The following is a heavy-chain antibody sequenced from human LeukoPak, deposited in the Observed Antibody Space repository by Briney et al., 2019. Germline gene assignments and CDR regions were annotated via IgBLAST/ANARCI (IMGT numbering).Heavy chain of an antibody. CDR1: GGSISSGGYY. V-gene: IGHV4-31*03. J-gene: IGHJ4*02. CDR2: IYYSGST. D-gene: IGHD3-16*02. CDR3: ARGTITFGGVIPPGY. Sequence: SQTLSLTCTVSGGSISSGGYYWSWIRQRPGKGLEWIGYIYYSGSTYYNPSLKSRVTISVDTSKNQFSLKLSSVTAADTAVYYCARGTITFGGVIPPGYWGQGTLVTVSS.